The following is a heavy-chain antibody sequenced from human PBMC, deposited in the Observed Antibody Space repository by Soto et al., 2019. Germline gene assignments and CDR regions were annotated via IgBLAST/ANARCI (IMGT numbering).Heavy chain of an antibody. J-gene: IGHJ4*02. CDR3: VKGRGLPGEFDS. V-gene: IGHV3-30*18. Sequence: QVQLVESGGTVVQPGGSLRLSCAGAGFTFSNYDMHWVRQAPGKGLEWVALISYDGSNTYYADSVKGRFTISRDNSKNTLYLQTNSLRPEDTAGYYSVKGRGLPGEFDSWGQGTLVKASS. CDR2: ISYDGSNT. CDR1: GFTFSNYD.